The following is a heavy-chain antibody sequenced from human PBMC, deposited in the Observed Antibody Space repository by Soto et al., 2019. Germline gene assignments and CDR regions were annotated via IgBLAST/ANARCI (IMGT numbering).Heavy chain of an antibody. Sequence: QVQLVESGGGVVQPGRSLRLSCAASGFTFSRYGMHWVRQAPGKGLEWVAVIWYDGSNKYYADSVKGRFTISRDNSKNTLYLQMNSLRAEDTAVYYCARGPYSGSYFFAYWGQGTLVTVSS. D-gene: IGHD1-26*01. CDR1: GFTFSRYG. CDR3: ARGPYSGSYFFAY. V-gene: IGHV3-33*01. J-gene: IGHJ4*02. CDR2: IWYDGSNK.